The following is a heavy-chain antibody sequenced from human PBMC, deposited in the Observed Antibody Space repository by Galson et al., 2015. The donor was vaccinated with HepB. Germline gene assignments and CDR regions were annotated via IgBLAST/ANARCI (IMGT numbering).Heavy chain of an antibody. Sequence: SVKVSCKASGYTFTSYAMNWVRQAPGQGLEWMGWINTNTGNPTYAQGFTGRFVFSLDTSVSTAYLQISGLKAEDTAVYYCARAPITYYDILTGFYYGMDVWGQGTTVTVSS. CDR3: ARAPITYYDILTGFYYGMDV. D-gene: IGHD3-9*01. V-gene: IGHV7-4-1*02. CDR1: GYTFTSYA. CDR2: INTNTGNP. J-gene: IGHJ6*02.